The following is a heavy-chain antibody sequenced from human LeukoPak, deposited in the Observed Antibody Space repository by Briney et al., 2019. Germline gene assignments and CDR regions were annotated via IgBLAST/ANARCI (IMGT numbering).Heavy chain of an antibody. Sequence: GGSLRLSCVASGFTFSSYGMHWVRQAPGKGLEWVAVIWYDGTNKYYADSVKGRFTISRDSPKNTLYLQMNSLRAEDTAVYHCARAAYDNSGYLTLWGQGTLVTVSS. CDR2: IWYDGTNK. J-gene: IGHJ4*02. D-gene: IGHD3-22*01. CDR3: ARAAYDNSGYLTL. CDR1: GFTFSSYG. V-gene: IGHV3-33*01.